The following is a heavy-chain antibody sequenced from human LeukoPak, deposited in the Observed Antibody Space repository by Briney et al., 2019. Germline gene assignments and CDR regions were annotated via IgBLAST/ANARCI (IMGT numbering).Heavy chain of an antibody. Sequence: GGSLRLSCAASGFTFSSYAMSWVRQAPGKGLEWVSAISGSGGSTYYADSVKGRFTISRDNSKNTLYLQMNSLRAEDTAVYYCASLYYYDSSGYYFSHFDYWGREPWSPSPQ. V-gene: IGHV3-23*01. J-gene: IGHJ4*02. D-gene: IGHD3-22*01. CDR3: ASLYYYDSSGYYFSHFDY. CDR1: GFTFSSYA. CDR2: ISGSGGST.